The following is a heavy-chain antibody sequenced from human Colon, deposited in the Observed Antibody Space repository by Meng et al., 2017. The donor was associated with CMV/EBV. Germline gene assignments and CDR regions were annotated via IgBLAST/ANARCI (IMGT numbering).Heavy chain of an antibody. CDR1: EFTLSRFW. Sequence: GESLKISCAASEFTLSRFWMHWVRQAPGKGLEWLSRVNSDGSITNYADSVKGRFTISRDNAESMVYLEMTSLRVNDTALYFCARGDRISAANYYYYNMDIWGQGTTVTVSS. D-gene: IGHD6-13*01. V-gene: IGHV3-74*01. CDR2: VNSDGSIT. J-gene: IGHJ6*02. CDR3: ARGDRISAANYYYYNMDI.